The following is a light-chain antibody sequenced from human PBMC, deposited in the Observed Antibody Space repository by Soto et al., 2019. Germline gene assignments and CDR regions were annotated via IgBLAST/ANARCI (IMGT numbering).Light chain of an antibody. J-gene: IGKJ3*01. Sequence: EIVLTQSPGTLSFSPGERATLTCRSSQSVSSRYLACFQQKPGQAPRPLIYVASSRATGIPDRFSGSGSGTDFTLTISRREPEDLSFYYCQQYSNAPFTFGPGNKVDIK. CDR2: VAS. CDR1: QSVSSRY. V-gene: IGKV3-20*01. CDR3: QQYSNAPFT.